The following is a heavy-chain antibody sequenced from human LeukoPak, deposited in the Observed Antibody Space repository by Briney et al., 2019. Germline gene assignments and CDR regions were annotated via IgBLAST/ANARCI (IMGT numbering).Heavy chain of an antibody. J-gene: IGHJ4*02. Sequence: GASVKVSCKVYGYTLTELSMHWVRQAPGQGLEWMGWIDPNSGGTNYAQKFQGRVTMTRDTSISTAYMDLSRLRSDDTAVYYCARDRGLPRYYFDYWGQGTLVTVSS. D-gene: IGHD3-10*01. CDR3: ARDRGLPRYYFDY. CDR2: IDPNSGGT. V-gene: IGHV1-2*02. CDR1: GYTLTELS.